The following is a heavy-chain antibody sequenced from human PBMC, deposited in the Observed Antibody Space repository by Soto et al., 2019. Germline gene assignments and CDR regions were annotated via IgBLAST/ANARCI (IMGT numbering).Heavy chain of an antibody. V-gene: IGHV3-64D*06. CDR2: ITSNGDNT. D-gene: IGHD2-2*01. J-gene: IGHJ4*02. CDR3: VKGNQLLRYYFEY. Sequence: XVSLRLSGSASGFTFSNFAMHWVRQAPGKGLEYVSGITSNGDNTYHADSVQGRFTISRDNSKSTLYLQMTSLRVEDTAVYYCVKGNQLLRYYFEYWGRGALVTVSS. CDR1: GFTFSNFA.